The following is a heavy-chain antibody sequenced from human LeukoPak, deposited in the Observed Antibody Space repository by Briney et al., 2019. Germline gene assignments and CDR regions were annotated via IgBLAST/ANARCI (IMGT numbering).Heavy chain of an antibody. CDR3: ARDPSWEILSYFDY. V-gene: IGHV3-11*04. J-gene: IGHJ4*02. D-gene: IGHD1-26*01. CDR1: GFTFRNYH. Sequence: GRSLRLSCAAAGFTFRNYHMTWIRQATGKGLEWVSYISASGDTIYYGDSVRGRFTISRDNAKNSLYLDMNTLKAEDTAVYYCARDPSWEILSYFDYWGQGTLVTVSS. CDR2: ISASGDTI.